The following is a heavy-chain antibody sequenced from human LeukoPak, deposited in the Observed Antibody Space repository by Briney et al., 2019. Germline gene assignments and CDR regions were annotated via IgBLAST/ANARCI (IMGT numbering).Heavy chain of an antibody. CDR2: LYYGGST. D-gene: IGHD1-14*01. V-gene: IGHV4-39*07. CDR3: ARGHGIDRYWYFDL. CDR1: GGSISSSSYY. J-gene: IGHJ2*01. Sequence: PSETLSLTCIVSGGSISSSSYYWGWIRQPPGKGLECIGSLYYGGSTNYNPSFKSRVTISVDTSKNQFSLKLSSVTAADTAVYYCARGHGIDRYWYFDLWGRGTLVTVSS.